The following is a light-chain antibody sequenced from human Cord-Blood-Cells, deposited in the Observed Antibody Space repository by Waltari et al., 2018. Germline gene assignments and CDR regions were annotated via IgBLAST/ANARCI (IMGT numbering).Light chain of an antibody. J-gene: IGKJ1*01. CDR1: QSVLYSSNNKNY. CDR3: QQYYGTPRT. V-gene: IGKV4-1*01. Sequence: DIVMTQSPDSLAVSLGERATINCKSSQSVLYSSNNKNYLAWYQQKPGQPPKLLIYWASTRESGVPDRCSCSGSGTDFTPSISSLQADDVAVYYCQQYYGTPRTFGQGTKVEIK. CDR2: WAS.